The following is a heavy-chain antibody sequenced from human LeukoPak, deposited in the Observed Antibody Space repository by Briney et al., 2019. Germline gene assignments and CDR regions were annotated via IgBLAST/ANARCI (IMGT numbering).Heavy chain of an antibody. J-gene: IGHJ3*02. CDR2: INPNSGGT. D-gene: IGHD2-2*01. V-gene: IGHV1-2*04. CDR1: GYTFTGYY. CDR3: AIGVPAAYDAFDI. Sequence: ASVKVSCKASGYTFTGYYMHWVRQAPGQGLEWIGWINPNSGGTNYAQKFQGWVTMTRDTSISTAYMELSRLRSDDTAVYYCAIGVPAAYDAFDIWGQGTMVTVSS.